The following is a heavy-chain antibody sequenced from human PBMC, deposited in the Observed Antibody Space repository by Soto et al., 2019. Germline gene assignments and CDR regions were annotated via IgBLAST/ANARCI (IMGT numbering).Heavy chain of an antibody. CDR1: GYTLTELS. V-gene: IGHV1-24*01. D-gene: IGHD2-15*01. Sequence: ASVKVSCKVSGYTLTELSMHWVRQAPGKGLEWMGGFGPEDGETIYAQKFQGRVTMTEDTSTDTAYMELSSLRSEDTAVYYCATDYCSGGSCQHTFDYWGQGTLVTVSS. CDR3: ATDYCSGGSCQHTFDY. CDR2: FGPEDGET. J-gene: IGHJ4*02.